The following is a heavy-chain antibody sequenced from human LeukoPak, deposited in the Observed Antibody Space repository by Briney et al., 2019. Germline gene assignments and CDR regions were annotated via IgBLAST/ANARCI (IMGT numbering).Heavy chain of an antibody. D-gene: IGHD3-22*01. CDR3: AREGKTYYYDSSGYTPPLFDP. J-gene: IGHJ5*02. CDR2: IYTSGST. V-gene: IGHV4-61*02. CDR1: GGSISSGSYY. Sequence: SETLSLTCTVSGGSISSGSYYWSWLRQPAGKGLEWIGRIYTSGSTNYNPSLKSRVTISVATSKNQFSLKLSSVTAADTAVYYCAREGKTYYYDSSGYTPPLFDPWGQGTLVTVSS.